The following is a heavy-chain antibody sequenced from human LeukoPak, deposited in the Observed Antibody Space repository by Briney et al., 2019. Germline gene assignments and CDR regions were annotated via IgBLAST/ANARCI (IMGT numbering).Heavy chain of an antibody. CDR2: IKSKTDGGTT. V-gene: IGHV3-15*01. CDR1: GFTFSNAW. J-gene: IGHJ4*02. CDR3: AKDLSSSGLFGDY. Sequence: GGSLRLSCAASGFTFSNAWMSWVRQAPGKGLEWVGRIKSKTDGGTTDYAAPVKGRFTISRDDSKNTLYLQMNSLKTEDTAVYYCAKDLSSSGLFGDYWGQGTLVTVSS. D-gene: IGHD6-13*01.